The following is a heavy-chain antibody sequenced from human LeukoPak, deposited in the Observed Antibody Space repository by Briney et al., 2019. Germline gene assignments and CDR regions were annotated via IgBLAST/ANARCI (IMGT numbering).Heavy chain of an antibody. CDR3: ARDGFGQPARYDY. D-gene: IGHD3-10*01. CDR1: GFTFSSYW. Sequence: GGSLRLSCAASGFTFSSYWMSWVRQAPGKGLEWVANIKQDGSEKYYVDSVKGRFTISRDNAKNSLYLQMTSLRVEDTAVYYCARDGFGQPARYDYWGQGTLVTVSS. CDR2: IKQDGSEK. J-gene: IGHJ4*02. V-gene: IGHV3-7*05.